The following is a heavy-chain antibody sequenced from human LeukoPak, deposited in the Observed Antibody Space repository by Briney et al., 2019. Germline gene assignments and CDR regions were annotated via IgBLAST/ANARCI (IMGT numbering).Heavy chain of an antibody. CDR1: GFTFSNAW. J-gene: IGHJ4*02. CDR3: ARDGGSSGSYPY. CDR2: ISSSGSTI. V-gene: IGHV3-48*04. Sequence: GGSLRLSCAASGFTFSNAWMNWVRQAPGKGLEWVSYISSSGSTIYYADSVKGRFTISRDNAKNSLYLQMNSLRAEDTAVYYCARDGGSSGSYPYWGQGTLVTTSS. D-gene: IGHD1-26*01.